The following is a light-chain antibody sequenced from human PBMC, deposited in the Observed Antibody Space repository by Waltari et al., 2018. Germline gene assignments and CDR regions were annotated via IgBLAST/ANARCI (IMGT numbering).Light chain of an antibody. CDR3: SSYTSISTSVV. CDR1: SSVVGGYDF. V-gene: IGLV2-14*03. CDR2: DVY. Sequence: QSALTQPASVSGAPGQSIPISRPGPSSVVGGYDFFSWYQQYPGKAPQLIIYDVYYRPSGVSQRFSASKSGDTASLTISGLQTDDEADYYCSSYTSISTSVVFGGGTKLTVL. J-gene: IGLJ2*01.